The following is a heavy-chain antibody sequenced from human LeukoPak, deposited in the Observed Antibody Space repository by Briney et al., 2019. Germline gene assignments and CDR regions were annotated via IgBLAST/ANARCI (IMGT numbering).Heavy chain of an antibody. J-gene: IGHJ6*03. V-gene: IGHV3-23*01. CDR1: GFTFSSYA. CDR2: ISGSGGST. D-gene: IGHD6-19*01. Sequence: GGSLRLSCAASGFTFSSYAMSWVRQAPGKGLEWVSAISGSGGSTYYADSVKGRFTISRDNSKNTLYPQMSSLRAEDTAVYYCAKDFYIAVAGTTRMDVWGKGTTVTVSS. CDR3: AKDFYIAVAGTTRMDV.